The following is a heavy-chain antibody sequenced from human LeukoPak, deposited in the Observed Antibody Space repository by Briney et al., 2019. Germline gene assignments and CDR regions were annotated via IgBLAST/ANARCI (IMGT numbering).Heavy chain of an antibody. V-gene: IGHV4-39*07. D-gene: IGHD4-23*01. CDR3: ANMYGRDSGYYYYYYMDV. CDR2: IYSSGST. Sequence: PSETLSLTCTVSGGSISSSSYYWGWIRQPPGKGLEWIGRIYSSGSTNYNPSLKSRVTISVDTSKNQFSLKLSSVTAADTAVYYCANMYGRDSGYYYYYYMDVWGKGTTVTVSS. J-gene: IGHJ6*03. CDR1: GGSISSSSYY.